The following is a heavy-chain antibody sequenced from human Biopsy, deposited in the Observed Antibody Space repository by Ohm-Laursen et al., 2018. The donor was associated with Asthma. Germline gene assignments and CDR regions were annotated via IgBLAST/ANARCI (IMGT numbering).Heavy chain of an antibody. D-gene: IGHD6-19*01. CDR1: GGTSSNFA. CDR3: ARCQVGYSSGWSLLLKKIYYSGMGV. J-gene: IGHJ6*02. Sequence: SVKVSCKAPGGTSSNFAIGWVRQAPGQGLEWLGGIMTVFGTTNYAQKFQGRVTITADESTSTAYMEVTSLRSEDTAIYYCARCQVGYSSGWSLLLKKIYYSGMGVWGQGTAVTVSS. CDR2: IMTVFGTT. V-gene: IGHV1-69*13.